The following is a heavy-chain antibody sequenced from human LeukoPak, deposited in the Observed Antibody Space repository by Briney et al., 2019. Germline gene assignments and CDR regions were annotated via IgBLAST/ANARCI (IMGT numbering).Heavy chain of an antibody. Sequence: GGSLRLSRAASGFTLSSYGMHWVRQAPGKGLEWVAFIRYDGSNKYYADSVKGRFTISRDNSKNTLYLQMNSLRAEDTAMYYCAKDGVGATATQHWGQGTLVTVSS. CDR3: AKDGVGATATQH. J-gene: IGHJ1*01. CDR1: GFTLSSYG. V-gene: IGHV3-30*02. CDR2: IRYDGSNK. D-gene: IGHD1-26*01.